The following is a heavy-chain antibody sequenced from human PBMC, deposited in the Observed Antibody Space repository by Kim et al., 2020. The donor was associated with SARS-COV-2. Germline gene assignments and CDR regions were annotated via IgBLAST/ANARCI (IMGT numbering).Heavy chain of an antibody. CDR3: ARDHCTSASCYGNYYFYGMDV. D-gene: IGHD2-2*01. Sequence: ASVKVSCKAFGYTFTTYYIHWVRQAPGQGLEWMGIINPGGGGTTYTQNLQGRVTMTRDTSTNSVYMELSTLRSEDTAVYYCARDHCTSASCYGNYYFYGMDVWGQGTTVTVSS. J-gene: IGHJ6*02. CDR2: INPGGGGT. CDR1: GYTFTTYY. V-gene: IGHV1-46*01.